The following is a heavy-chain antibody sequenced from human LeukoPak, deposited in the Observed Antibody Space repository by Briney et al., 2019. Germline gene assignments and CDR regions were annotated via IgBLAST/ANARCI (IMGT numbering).Heavy chain of an antibody. CDR2: IYPGDSDT. D-gene: IGHD3-22*01. J-gene: IGHJ3*02. CDR1: GYSFTSYW. Sequence: NRGESLKISCKGSGYSFTSYWIGWVRQMPGKGLEWMGIIYPGDSDTRYSPSFQGQVTISADKSISTAYLQWGSLKASDTAMYYCARQGGYYYAQDAFDIWGQGTMVTVSS. CDR3: ARQGGYYYAQDAFDI. V-gene: IGHV5-51*01.